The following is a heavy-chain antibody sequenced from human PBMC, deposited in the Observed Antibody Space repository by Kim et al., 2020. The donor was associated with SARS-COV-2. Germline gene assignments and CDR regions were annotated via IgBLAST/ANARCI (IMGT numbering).Heavy chain of an antibody. CDR3: ARGSNSWYSAFDI. D-gene: IGHD2-15*01. J-gene: IGHJ3*02. Sequence: YADSVRGRFTISRDNSKNTLYLQMNSLRAEDTAVYYCARGSNSWYSAFDIWGQGTKVTVSS. V-gene: IGHV3-30*01.